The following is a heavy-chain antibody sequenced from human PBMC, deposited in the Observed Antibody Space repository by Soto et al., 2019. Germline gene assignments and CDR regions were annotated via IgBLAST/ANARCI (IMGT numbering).Heavy chain of an antibody. CDR2: ISYDGSNK. Sequence: GGSLRLSCAASGFTFSSYGMHWVRQAPGKGLEWVAVISYDGSNKYYADSVKGRFTISRDNSKNTLYLQMNSLRAEDTAVYYCARDLHVVPAAISFYLDYYYYGMDVWGQGTTVTVSS. CDR1: GFTFSSYG. V-gene: IGHV3-30*03. CDR3: ARDLHVVPAAISFYLDYYYYGMDV. J-gene: IGHJ6*02. D-gene: IGHD2-2*01.